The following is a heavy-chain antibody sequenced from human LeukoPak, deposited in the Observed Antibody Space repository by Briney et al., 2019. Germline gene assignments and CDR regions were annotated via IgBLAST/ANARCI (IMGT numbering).Heavy chain of an antibody. J-gene: IGHJ3*02. CDR1: GGTFSSYT. CDR3: ATDARSSSWYTDAFDI. CDR2: IIPILGIA. V-gene: IGHV1-69*02. Sequence: SVKVSCKASGGTFSSYTISWVRQAPRQGLEWMGRIIPILGIANYAPQFQGRVTITADKSTSTAYMELSSLRSEDTAVYYCATDARSSSWYTDAFDIWGQGTMVTVSS. D-gene: IGHD6-13*01.